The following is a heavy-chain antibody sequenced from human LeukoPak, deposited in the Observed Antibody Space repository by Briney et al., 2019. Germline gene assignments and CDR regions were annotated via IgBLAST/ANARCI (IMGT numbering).Heavy chain of an antibody. J-gene: IGHJ3*02. V-gene: IGHV5-10-1*01. Sequence: GESLKISCKGSGYSFTSYWISWVRQMPGKGLEWMGRIDPSDSYTNYSPSFQGHVTISADKSISTAYLQWSSLKASDTAMYYCASAPPLEPKDYYGSARGAFDIWGQGTMVTVSS. CDR2: IDPSDSYT. CDR3: ASAPPLEPKDYYGSARGAFDI. D-gene: IGHD3-10*01. CDR1: GYSFTSYW.